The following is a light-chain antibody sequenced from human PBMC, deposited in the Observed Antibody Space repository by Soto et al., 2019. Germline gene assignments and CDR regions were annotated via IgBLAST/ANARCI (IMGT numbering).Light chain of an antibody. CDR2: DVI. J-gene: IGLJ1*01. CDR1: SSDVGAYNY. CDR3: CAYAGSYTYV. V-gene: IGLV2-11*01. Sequence: QSALTQPRSVSGSPGQSVTISCTGTSSDVGAYNYVSWYQQHPGKAPKLFIYDVIKRPSGVPDRFSGSKSGSTASLTISGLQAEDEADYFCCAYAGSYTYVFGTGAKLTVL.